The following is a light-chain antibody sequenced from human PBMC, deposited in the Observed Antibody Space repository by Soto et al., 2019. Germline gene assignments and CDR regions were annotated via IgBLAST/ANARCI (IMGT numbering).Light chain of an antibody. CDR3: QQYDTSSRA. J-gene: IGKJ1*01. CDR2: KAS. Sequence: DIQMTQSPSTLSASVGDTVTITCRASQSVDKWLAWYQQKPGRAPKLLIYKASTLEGGVPSRFGGSGSGTQFTLTFSNLQPDDFAPYYCQQYDTSSRAFGQGTTVEVK. CDR1: QSVDKW. V-gene: IGKV1-5*03.